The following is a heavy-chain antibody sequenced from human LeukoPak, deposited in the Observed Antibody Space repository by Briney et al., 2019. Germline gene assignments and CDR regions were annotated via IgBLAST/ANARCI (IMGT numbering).Heavy chain of an antibody. CDR2: ISYDGSNK. Sequence: GGSLRLSCAASGFTFSSYAMSWVRQAPGKGLEWVAVISYDGSNKYYADSVKGRFTISRDNSKNTLYLQMNSLRAEDTAVYYCARDGAYYDSRAYFDYWGQGTLVTVSS. V-gene: IGHV3-30-3*01. J-gene: IGHJ4*02. CDR1: GFTFSSYA. D-gene: IGHD3-22*01. CDR3: ARDGAYYDSRAYFDY.